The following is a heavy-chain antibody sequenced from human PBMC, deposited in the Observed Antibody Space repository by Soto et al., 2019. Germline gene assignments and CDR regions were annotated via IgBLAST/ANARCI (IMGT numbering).Heavy chain of an antibody. D-gene: IGHD3-10*01. CDR1: GFTFSNYA. CDR2: ISGSGRNT. V-gene: IGHV3-23*01. J-gene: IGHJ6*02. Sequence: EVQMLESGGGLVHPGGSLRLSCAASGFTFSNYAMNWVRQAPGKGLEWVSSISGSGRNTYYADSVKGRLTISRDSSKNTLYLQMNSLRVEDTCVYYCAKDLNGSGIFTSYYHYGMDVWGQGNTVTVSS. CDR3: AKDLNGSGIFTSYYHYGMDV.